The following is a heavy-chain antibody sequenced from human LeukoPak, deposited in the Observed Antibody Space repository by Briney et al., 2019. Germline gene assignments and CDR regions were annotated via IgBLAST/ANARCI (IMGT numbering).Heavy chain of an antibody. CDR2: ISSSSSYI. CDR3: AGCSSTKCIEAFDI. D-gene: IGHD2-2*01. CDR1: GFTFSSYS. V-gene: IGHV3-21*01. J-gene: IGHJ3*02. Sequence: PGGSLRLSCAASGFTFSSYSMNWVRQAPGKGLEWVSSISSSSSYIYYADSVKGRFTISRDNAKNSLYLQMNSLRAEDTAVYYCAGCSSTKCIEAFDIWGLGTKVTVSS.